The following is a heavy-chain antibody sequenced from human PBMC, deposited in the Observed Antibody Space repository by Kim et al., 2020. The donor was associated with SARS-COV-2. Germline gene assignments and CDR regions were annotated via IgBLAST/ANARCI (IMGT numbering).Heavy chain of an antibody. V-gene: IGHV4-39*07. CDR1: GGSISSSSYY. CDR2: IYYSGST. Sequence: SETLSLTCTVSGGSISSSSYYWGWIRQPPGKGLDWIGSIYYSGSTYYNPSLKSRVTISVDTSKNQFSLKLSSVTAADTAVYYCARVPYPLSKIYYFDYWGQGTLVTVSS. J-gene: IGHJ4*02. CDR3: ARVPYPLSKIYYFDY. D-gene: IGHD3-16*02.